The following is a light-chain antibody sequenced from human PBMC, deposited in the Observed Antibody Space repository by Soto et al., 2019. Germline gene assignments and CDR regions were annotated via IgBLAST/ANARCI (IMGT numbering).Light chain of an antibody. CDR3: HQYNIWPYT. CDR1: ESVSSN. V-gene: IGKV3-15*01. CDR2: GAS. J-gene: IGKJ2*01. Sequence: EIVMTQSPATLSVSPGEGATLSCRASESVSSNLAWYQQKPGQAPRLLIYGASTRATSIPARFSGSGSGTEFTLTISSLQSEDFAVYHCHQYNIWPYTFGQGTKVEIK.